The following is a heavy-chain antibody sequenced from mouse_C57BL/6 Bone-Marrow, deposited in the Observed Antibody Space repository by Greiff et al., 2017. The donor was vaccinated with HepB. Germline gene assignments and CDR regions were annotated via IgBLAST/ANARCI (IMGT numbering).Heavy chain of an antibody. CDR3: ARSRWLLLFAY. D-gene: IGHD2-3*01. CDR2: IYPRDGST. Sequence: VQLQQSAKKMVKPGASVKISCKVSGYTFTDHTIHWMKQRPEQGLEWIGYIYPRDGSTKYNEKFKGKATLTADKSSSTAYMQLNSLTSEDSAVYFCARSRWLLLFAYWGQGTLVTVSA. V-gene: IGHV1-78*01. J-gene: IGHJ3*01. CDR1: GYTFTDHT.